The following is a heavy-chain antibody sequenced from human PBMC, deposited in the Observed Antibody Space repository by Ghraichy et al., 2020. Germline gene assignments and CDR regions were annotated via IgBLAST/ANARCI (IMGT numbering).Heavy chain of an antibody. V-gene: IGHV4-59*01. D-gene: IGHD2-15*01. J-gene: IGHJ3*02. CDR1: GGSISSYY. CDR3: ARDGGTASHDAFDI. CDR2: IYYSGST. Sequence: SETLSLTCTVSGGSISSYYWSWIRQPPGKGLEWFGYIYYSGSTNYNPSLKSRVTISVDTSKNQFSLKPSSVTAADTAVYYCARDGGTASHDAFDIWGQGTMVTVSS.